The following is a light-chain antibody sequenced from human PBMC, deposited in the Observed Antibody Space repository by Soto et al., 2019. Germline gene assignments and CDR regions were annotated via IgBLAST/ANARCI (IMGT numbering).Light chain of an antibody. CDR2: EVS. V-gene: IGLV2-14*01. CDR3: SSCTSSNTWV. Sequence: QSVLTQPASVSGSPGQSIAISCTGTSSDVGGYNYVSWYQQHPGKAPKLMIYEVSNRPSGVSNRFSGSKSGNTASLTISGLPAEDAADYYCSSCTSSNTWVFGGGTKVTVL. CDR1: SSDVGGYNY. J-gene: IGLJ3*02.